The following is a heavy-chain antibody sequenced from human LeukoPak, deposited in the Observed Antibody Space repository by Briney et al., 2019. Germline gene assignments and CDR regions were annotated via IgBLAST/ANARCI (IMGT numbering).Heavy chain of an antibody. V-gene: IGHV4-34*01. CDR3: ARGGEMATIRAGAFDI. CDR1: GGSFSGYY. D-gene: IGHD5-24*01. J-gene: IGHJ3*02. CDR2: INHSGST. Sequence: PSGTLSLTCAVYGGSFSGYYWSWIRQPPGKGLEWIGEINHSGSTNYNPSLKSRVTISVDTSKNQFSLKLSSVTAADTAVYYCARGGEMATIRAGAFDIWGQGTMVTVSS.